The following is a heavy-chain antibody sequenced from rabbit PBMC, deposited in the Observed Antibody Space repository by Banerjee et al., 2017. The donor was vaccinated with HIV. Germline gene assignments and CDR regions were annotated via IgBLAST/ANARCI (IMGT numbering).Heavy chain of an antibody. Sequence: QSLEESGGGLVQPEGSLTLTCTASGFSFSSRYYMCWVRQAPGKGPEWIGCIYTGNGKTYYASWAKGRFTISKSSSTTVTLQMTSLTAADTATYFCARDTGTGDYIDVYFSLWGQGTLVTVS. V-gene: IGHV1S40*01. D-gene: IGHD1-1*01. CDR3: ARDTGTGDYIDVYFSL. CDR1: GFSFSSRYY. CDR2: IYTGNGKT. J-gene: IGHJ4*01.